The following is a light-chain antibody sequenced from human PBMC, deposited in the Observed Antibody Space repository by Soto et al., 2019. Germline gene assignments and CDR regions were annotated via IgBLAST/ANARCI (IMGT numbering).Light chain of an antibody. CDR2: GAS. CDR3: QQYNNWLST. CDR1: QSVSSN. Sequence: EIVMTQSPATLSVSRGERATLSCRASQSVSSNLAWYQKKPGQAPRLLIYGASTRATGIPARFSGSGSGTEFTLTISSLQSEDFAVYYCQQYNNWLSTFGGGTKVEIK. J-gene: IGKJ4*01. V-gene: IGKV3-15*01.